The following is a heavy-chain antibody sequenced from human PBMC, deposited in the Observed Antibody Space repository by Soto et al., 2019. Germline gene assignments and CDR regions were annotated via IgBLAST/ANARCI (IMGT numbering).Heavy chain of an antibody. CDR3: ALLGSVDYYGSGSYYGMDV. J-gene: IGHJ6*02. CDR1: GGTFSSYT. D-gene: IGHD3-10*01. Sequence: SVKVSCKASGGTFSSYTISWVRQAPGQGLEWMGRIIPILGIANYAQKFQGRVTITADKSTSTAYMELSSLRSEDTAVYYCALLGSVDYYGSGSYYGMDVWGQGTTVTVSS. V-gene: IGHV1-69*02. CDR2: IIPILGIA.